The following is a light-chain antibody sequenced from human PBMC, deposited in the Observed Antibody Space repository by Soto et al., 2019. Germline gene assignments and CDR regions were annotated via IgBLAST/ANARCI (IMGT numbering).Light chain of an antibody. J-gene: IGKJ5*01. V-gene: IGKV2-28*01. CDR3: MQALQSLT. CDR2: FGS. Sequence: EIVMTQSPLTLPVTAGEPASISGRSSQSLLYNHTYNYLDWFVQKPRKSPQLLIYFGSNRAPGVPDRLSGSGSGTDFTLQINRVEAEDFGTYYCMQALQSLTFGQGTRLEI. CDR1: QSLLYNHTYNY.